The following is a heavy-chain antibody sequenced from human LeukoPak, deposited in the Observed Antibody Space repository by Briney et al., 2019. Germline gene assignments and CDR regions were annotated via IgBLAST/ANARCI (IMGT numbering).Heavy chain of an antibody. V-gene: IGHV3-53*01. CDR1: GLSVSSHY. CDR3: ASSRIFGNAMDV. CDR2: IHSVGST. Sequence: GGSLRLSCAASGLSVSSHYMSWVRQAPGKGLEWVSVIHSVGSTDYADSVRGRFTISRDNPKNRVDLQVNSLRAEDTAVYYCASSRIFGNAMDVWGQGTTVTVSS. D-gene: IGHD3-3*01. J-gene: IGHJ6*02.